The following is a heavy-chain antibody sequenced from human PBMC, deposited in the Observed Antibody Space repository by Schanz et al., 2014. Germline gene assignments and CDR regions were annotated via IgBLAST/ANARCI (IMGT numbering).Heavy chain of an antibody. CDR3: TKDKSQIAVAGLFDL. CDR1: GFTFSAYA. D-gene: IGHD6-19*01. V-gene: IGHV3-21*04. J-gene: IGHJ4*02. Sequence: EVQLVESGGGLVQPGGSLRLSCAASGFTFSAYAMTWVRQIPGKGLEWVSSISYGTSYIYYAESVKGRFTISRDNAKNSLYLQMNSLRAEDTALYYCTKDKSQIAVAGLFDLWGQGTLVTVSS. CDR2: ISYGTSYI.